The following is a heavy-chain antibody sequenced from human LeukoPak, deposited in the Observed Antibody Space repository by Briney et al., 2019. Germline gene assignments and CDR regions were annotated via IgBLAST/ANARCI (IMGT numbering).Heavy chain of an antibody. CDR1: GGSISSYY. Sequence: PSETLSLTCTVSGGSISSYYWSWIRQPPGKGLEWIGYIYYSGSTNYNPSLKSRVTISVDTSKNQFSLKLSSVTAADTAVYYCARMVRGVIISGYMDVWGKGTTVTVSS. V-gene: IGHV4-59*01. CDR3: ARMVRGVIISGYMDV. CDR2: IYYSGST. D-gene: IGHD3-10*01. J-gene: IGHJ6*03.